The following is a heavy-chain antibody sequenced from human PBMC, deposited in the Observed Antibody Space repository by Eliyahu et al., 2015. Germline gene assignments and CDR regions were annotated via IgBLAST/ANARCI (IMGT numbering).Heavy chain of an antibody. CDR2: ISYDGSNK. CDR3: AKDDHTAMTGGFDY. Sequence: QVQLVESGGGVVQPGRXLXLXCAASGXXXXSYGMHWGRQAPGKGLEWVAVISYDGSNKYYADSVKGRFTISRDNSKNTLYLQMNSLRAEDTAVYYCAKDDHTAMTGGFDYWGQGTLVTVSS. D-gene: IGHD5-18*01. V-gene: IGHV3-30*18. J-gene: IGHJ4*02. CDR1: GXXXXSYG.